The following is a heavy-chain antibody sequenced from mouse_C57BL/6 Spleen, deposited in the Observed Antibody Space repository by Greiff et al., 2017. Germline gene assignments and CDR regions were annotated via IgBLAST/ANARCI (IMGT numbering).Heavy chain of an antibody. D-gene: IGHD2-2*01. V-gene: IGHV2-6*01. CDR2: IWGVGST. J-gene: IGHJ4*01. CDR3: AVSYGYGVAMDN. Sequence: QVQLKESGPGLVAPSQSLSITCTVPGFSLTSYGVDWVRQSPGKGLEWLGVIWGVGSTNYNSALKSRLSISKDSSKSQVFLKMNSLQTDNTAMYYCAVSYGYGVAMDNWSQGTSVTVSS. CDR1: GFSLTSYG.